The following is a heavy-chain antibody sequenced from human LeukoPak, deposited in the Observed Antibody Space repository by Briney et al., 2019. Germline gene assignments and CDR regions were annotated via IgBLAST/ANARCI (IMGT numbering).Heavy chain of an antibody. Sequence: GGSLRLSCAASGFTFSNSWMHWVRQAPGKGLVWVSRIKSDGSSTSYADSVKGRFTISRDDAKNTLYLQMNSLRAEDTAVYFCVRGYSFGPYGMDVWGQGTTVTVSS. D-gene: IGHD2-15*01. CDR2: IKSDGSST. CDR3: VRGYSFGPYGMDV. CDR1: GFTFSNSW. J-gene: IGHJ6*02. V-gene: IGHV3-74*01.